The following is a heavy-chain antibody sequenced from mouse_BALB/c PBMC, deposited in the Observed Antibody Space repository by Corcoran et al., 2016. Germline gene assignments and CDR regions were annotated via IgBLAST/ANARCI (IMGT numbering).Heavy chain of an antibody. D-gene: IGHD4-1*01. CDR2: INTYTGEP. CDR3: ARSLTGRRAMDY. V-gene: IGHV9-3-1*01. Sequence: QIQLVQSGPELKKPGETVKISCKASGYTFTNYGMNWVKQAPGKGLKWRGWINTYTGEPTYADDFKGRFAFSLETSASTAYLQINNLKNEDTATYFCARSLTGRRAMDYWGQGTSVTVSS. J-gene: IGHJ4*01. CDR1: GYTFTNYG.